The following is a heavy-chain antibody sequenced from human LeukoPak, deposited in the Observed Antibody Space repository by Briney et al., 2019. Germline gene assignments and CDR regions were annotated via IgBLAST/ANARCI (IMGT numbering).Heavy chain of an antibody. Sequence: SETLSLTCAVYGGSFSGYYWSWIRQPPGKGLEWIGEINHSGSTNYNPSLKSRVTISVDTSKNQFSLKLSSVTAADTAVYYCARAAPGSYYRAPLVYWGQGTLVTVSS. V-gene: IGHV4-34*01. CDR3: ARAAPGSYYRAPLVY. D-gene: IGHD3-10*01. CDR1: GGSFSGYY. CDR2: INHSGST. J-gene: IGHJ4*02.